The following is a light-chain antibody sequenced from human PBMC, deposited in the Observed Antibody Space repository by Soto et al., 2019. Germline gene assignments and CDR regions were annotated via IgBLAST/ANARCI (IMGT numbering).Light chain of an antibody. J-gene: IGKJ1*01. CDR1: QTISGW. CDR3: LQYNGYYRT. CDR2: DAS. V-gene: IGKV1-5*01. Sequence: DIQMTQSPSILSASVGDTVTITCRASQTISGWLAWYQQRPGKAPNLLIFDASTLESGVPSRFSGSGSGTTFTLTISSLQSDDFATYYCLQYNGYYRTFGQGTKVEIK.